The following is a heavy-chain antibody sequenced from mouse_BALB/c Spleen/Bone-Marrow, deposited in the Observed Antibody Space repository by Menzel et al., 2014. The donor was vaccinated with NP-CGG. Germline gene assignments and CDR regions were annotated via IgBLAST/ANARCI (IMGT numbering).Heavy chain of an antibody. J-gene: IGHJ3*01. V-gene: IGHV1-9*01. Sequence: QVQLQHPGAELMKPGASVKISCNATGYTFSSYWIEWVKQRPGHGLEWIGEILPGSGSTNYNEKFKGKATFSADTSSNTAYMQLSSLTSEDSAVYYCARRVPFAYWGQGTLVTVSA. CDR2: ILPGSGST. CDR3: ARRVPFAY. CDR1: GYTFSSYW.